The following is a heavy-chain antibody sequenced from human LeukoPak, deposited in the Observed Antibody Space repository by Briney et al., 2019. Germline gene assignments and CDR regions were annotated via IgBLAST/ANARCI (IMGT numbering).Heavy chain of an antibody. CDR1: GGSISSGGYY. CDR3: ARLTSSTSCYDCDSYYYYGMDV. V-gene: IGHV4-31*03. J-gene: IGHJ6*02. Sequence: PSETLSLTCTVSGGSISSGGYYWSWIRQHPGKGLEWIGYIYYSGSTYYNPSLKSRVTISVDTSKNQFSLELSSVTAADTAVYYCARLTSSTSCYDCDSYYYYGMDVWGQGTTVTVSS. D-gene: IGHD2-2*01. CDR2: IYYSGST.